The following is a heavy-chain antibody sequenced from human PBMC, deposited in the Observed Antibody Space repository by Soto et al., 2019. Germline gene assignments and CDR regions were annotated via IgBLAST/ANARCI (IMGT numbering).Heavy chain of an antibody. D-gene: IGHD3-22*01. CDR2: INPSGGST. CDR3: ATTPYDSSGYFDY. Sequence: GASVKVSCKASGYTFTSYYMHWVRQAPGQGLEWMGIINPSGGSTSYAQKFQGRVTMTRDNSKNTLYLQMNSLRAEDTAVYYCATTPYDSSGYFDYWGQGTLVTVSS. V-gene: IGHV1-46*01. J-gene: IGHJ4*02. CDR1: GYTFTSYY.